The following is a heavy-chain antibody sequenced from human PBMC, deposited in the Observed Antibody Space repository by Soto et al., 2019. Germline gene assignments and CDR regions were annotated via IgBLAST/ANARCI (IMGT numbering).Heavy chain of an antibody. CDR2: ISCSGNRT. CDR3: ARGDNLVVVGYFNX. Sequence: WGSLRLSFAASGFTFSSYAMSWVRQAPGKGLEWVSCISCSGNRTYYADSVKGRFTISIDTAKNTLFLQMNSLRAEDTAVFYCARGDNLVVVGYFNXWGQGALVTGSX. CDR1: GFTFSSYA. V-gene: IGHV3-23*01. J-gene: IGHJ4*02. D-gene: IGHD2-2*01.